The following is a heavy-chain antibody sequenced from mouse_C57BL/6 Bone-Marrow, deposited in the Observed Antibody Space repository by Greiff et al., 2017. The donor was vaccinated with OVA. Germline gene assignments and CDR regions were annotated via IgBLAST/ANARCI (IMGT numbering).Heavy chain of an antibody. CDR2: INPDSSTI. J-gene: IGHJ1*03. CDR3: ARPGYYGSSPSWYFDV. D-gene: IGHD1-1*01. V-gene: IGHV4-1*01. CDR1: GIDFSRYW. Sequence: SASGIDFSRYWMSWVRRAPGKGLEWIGEINPDSSTINYAPSLKDKFIISRDNAKNTLYLQMSKVRSEDTALYYCARPGYYGSSPSWYFDVWGTGTTVTVSS.